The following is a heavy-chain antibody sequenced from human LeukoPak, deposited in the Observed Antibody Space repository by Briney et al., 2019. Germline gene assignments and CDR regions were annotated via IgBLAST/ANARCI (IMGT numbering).Heavy chain of an antibody. V-gene: IGHV4-61*02. CDR1: GGSISSGSYY. CDR2: IYTSGST. D-gene: IGHD6-6*01. J-gene: IGHJ6*03. Sequence: PSETLSLTCTVSGGSISSGSYYWSWIRQPAGKGLEWIGRIYTSGSTNYNPSLKSRVTISVDTSKNQFSLKLSSVTAADTAVYYCARSSSSGQNYYYYYYMDVWGKGTTVTVSS. CDR3: ARSSSSGQNYYYYYYMDV.